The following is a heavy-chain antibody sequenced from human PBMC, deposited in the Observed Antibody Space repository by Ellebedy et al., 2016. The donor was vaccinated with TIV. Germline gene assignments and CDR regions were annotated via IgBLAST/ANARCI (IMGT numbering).Heavy chain of an antibody. CDR3: AGGDDYYDTSGYYFYYNMDV. CDR2: IIPILGIP. D-gene: IGHD3-22*01. V-gene: IGHV1-69*10. CDR1: GGTFSSYA. Sequence: AASVKVSCKASGGTFSSYAINWVRQAPGQGLEWMGGIIPILGIPNYAQKFQDRVTITADRSTRTAYMELSSLRSEETAVYYCAGGDDYYDTSGYYFYYNMDVWGKGTTVTVSS. J-gene: IGHJ6*03.